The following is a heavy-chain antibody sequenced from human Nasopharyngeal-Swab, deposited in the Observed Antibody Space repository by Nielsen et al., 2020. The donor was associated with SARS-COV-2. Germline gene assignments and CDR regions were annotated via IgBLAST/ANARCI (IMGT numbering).Heavy chain of an antibody. D-gene: IGHD3-10*01. CDR2: ISSYGGST. CDR1: GFTFSSYS. V-gene: IGHV3-64D*08. Sequence: GESLKISCSASGFTFSSYSIHWVRQAPGKGLEYGSAISSYGGSTYYADSWKGRFTISRDNSKNTLYLQMSSLRAEDTAEYYCVKVGSGAAFDIWGQGTMVTVSS. CDR3: VKVGSGAAFDI. J-gene: IGHJ3*02.